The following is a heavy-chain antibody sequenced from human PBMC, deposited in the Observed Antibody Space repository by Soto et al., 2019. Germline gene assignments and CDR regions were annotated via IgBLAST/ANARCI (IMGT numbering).Heavy chain of an antibody. CDR2: MNPNSGNT. V-gene: IGHV1-8*01. J-gene: IGHJ6*02. Sequence: ASVKVSCKASGYTFTSYDSKWVRQATGQGLEWMGWMNPNSGNTGYAQKFQGRVTMTRNTSISTAYMELSSLRSEDTAVYYCARGLGYDFWSGYLPYYYYGMDVWGQGTTVTVSS. CDR3: ARGLGYDFWSGYLPYYYYGMDV. CDR1: GYTFTSYD. D-gene: IGHD3-3*01.